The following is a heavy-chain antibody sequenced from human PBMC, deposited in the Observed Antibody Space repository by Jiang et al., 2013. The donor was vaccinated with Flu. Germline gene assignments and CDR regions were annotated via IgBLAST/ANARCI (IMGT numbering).Heavy chain of an antibody. V-gene: IGHV4-39*07. D-gene: IGHD3-16*02. Sequence: GPGLVKPSETLSLTCTVSGGSISSSSYYWGWIRQPPGKGLEWIGSIYYSGSTYYNPSLKSRVTISVDTSKNQFSLKLSSVTAADTAVYYCARHRVNLSSASGDWFDPWG. CDR3: ARHRVNLSSASGDWFDP. J-gene: IGHJ5*02. CDR2: IYYSGST. CDR1: GGSISSSSYY.